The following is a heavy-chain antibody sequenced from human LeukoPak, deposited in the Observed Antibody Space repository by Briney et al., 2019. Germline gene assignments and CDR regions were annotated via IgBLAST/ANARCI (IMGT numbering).Heavy chain of an antibody. Sequence: SQTLSLSCAISGDSVSSNSAAWNWIRQSPSRGLEWLGRTYYRSKWYNDYAVSVKSRITINPDTSKNQFSLHLNSVTPEDTAVYYCARVRDYGGNEVFDYWGQGTLVTVSS. J-gene: IGHJ4*02. CDR3: ARVRDYGGNEVFDY. CDR1: GDSVSSNSAA. V-gene: IGHV6-1*01. CDR2: TYYRSKWYN. D-gene: IGHD4-23*01.